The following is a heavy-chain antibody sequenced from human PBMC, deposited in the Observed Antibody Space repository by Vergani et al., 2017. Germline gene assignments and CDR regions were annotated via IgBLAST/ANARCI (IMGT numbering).Heavy chain of an antibody. V-gene: IGHV4-34*01. CDR1: GGSFSGDY. J-gene: IGHJ4*02. D-gene: IGHD4-23*01. CDR3: ARGRMRWASDY. CDR2: INHSGST. Sequence: QVQLQQWGAGLLKPSETLSLTCAVYGGSFSGDYWSWIRQPPGKGLEWIGEINHSGSTNYNPSLKSRVTISVDTSKNQFSLKLSSVTAADTAVYYCARGRMRWASDYWGQGTLVTVSS.